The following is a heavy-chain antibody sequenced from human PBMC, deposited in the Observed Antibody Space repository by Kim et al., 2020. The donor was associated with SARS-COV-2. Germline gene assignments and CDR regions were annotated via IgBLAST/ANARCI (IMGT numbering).Heavy chain of an antibody. CDR3: ARSTRASPINY. J-gene: IGHJ4*02. Sequence: YAASVNGRFIISRDDSKNSVYLQIDNLKIEDTAVYYCARSTRASPINYWGQGTLVTVSS. V-gene: IGHV3-72*01. D-gene: IGHD2-8*01.